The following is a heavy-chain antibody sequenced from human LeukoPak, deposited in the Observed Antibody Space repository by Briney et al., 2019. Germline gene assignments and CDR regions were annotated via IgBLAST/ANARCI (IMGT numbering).Heavy chain of an antibody. J-gene: IGHJ4*02. CDR2: INAGNGNT. CDR3: AKDRRGYVVDTPLSG. Sequence: ASVKVSCKASGYTFTSYAMHWVRQAPGQRLEWMGWINAGNGNTKYSQKFQGRVTITRDTSASTAYMELSSLRSEDTGVYYCAKDRRGYVVDTPLSGWGQGTLVTVSS. V-gene: IGHV1-3*01. CDR1: GYTFTSYA. D-gene: IGHD5-12*01.